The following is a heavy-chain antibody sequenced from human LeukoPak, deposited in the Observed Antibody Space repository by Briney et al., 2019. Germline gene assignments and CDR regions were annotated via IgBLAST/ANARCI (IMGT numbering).Heavy chain of an antibody. CDR2: IYRGDTDT. V-gene: IGHV5-51*03. Sequence: TGESLKISCKGSGYRFTSYWIGWGRQMPGKGLEWMGIIYRGDTDTRYSPSFQGQVTISADKSISTAYLQWSSLKASDTAMYYCARPRCSSTSCHNGFDPWGQGTLVTVSS. CDR3: ARPRCSSTSCHNGFDP. CDR1: GYRFTSYW. J-gene: IGHJ5*02. D-gene: IGHD2-2*01.